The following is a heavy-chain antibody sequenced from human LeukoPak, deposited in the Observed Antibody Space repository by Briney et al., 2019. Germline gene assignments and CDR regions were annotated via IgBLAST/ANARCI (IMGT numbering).Heavy chain of an antibody. D-gene: IGHD6-13*01. CDR1: GGSISSYY. J-gene: IGHJ6*02. Sequence: PSETLSLTCTVSGGSISSYYWSWIRQPAGKGLEWSGRIYTSGSTNYNPSLKSRVTMSVDTSKNQFSLKLSSVTAADPAVYYCARDSYSSSWNYYYYGMDVWGQGTTVTVSS. CDR2: IYTSGST. CDR3: ARDSYSSSWNYYYYGMDV. V-gene: IGHV4-4*07.